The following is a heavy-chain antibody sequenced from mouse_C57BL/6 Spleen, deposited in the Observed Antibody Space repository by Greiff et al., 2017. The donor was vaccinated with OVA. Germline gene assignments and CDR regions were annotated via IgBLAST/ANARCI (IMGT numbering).Heavy chain of an antibody. CDR3: ATGSNYGLYYFDY. V-gene: IGHV14-3*01. CDR1: GFNIKNTY. CDR2: IDPANGNT. J-gene: IGHJ2*01. D-gene: IGHD2-5*01. Sequence: VQLKQSVAELVRPGASVKLSCTASGFNIKNTYMHWVKQRPEQGLEWIGRIDPANGNTKYAPKFQGKATITADTSSNTAYLQLSSLTSEDTAIYYCATGSNYGLYYFDYWGQGTTLTVSS.